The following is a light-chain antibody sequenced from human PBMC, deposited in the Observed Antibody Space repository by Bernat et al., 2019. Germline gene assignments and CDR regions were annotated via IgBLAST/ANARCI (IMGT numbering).Light chain of an antibody. CDR2: KDN. CDR1: ALPKRY. V-gene: IGLV3-25*02. J-gene: IGLJ2*01. CDR3: QSADSSGNYVV. Sequence: SYELTQPPSMSVSPGQTARITCSGDALPKRYAYWYQQKPGQAPVLMIYKDNERFSGTPERFSGSSSGTTVTLTVSGVQAEDEADYYCQSADSSGNYVVFGGGTKLTVL.